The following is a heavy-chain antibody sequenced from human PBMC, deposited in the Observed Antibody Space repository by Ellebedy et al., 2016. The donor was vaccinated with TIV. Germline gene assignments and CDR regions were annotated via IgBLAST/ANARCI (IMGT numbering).Heavy chain of an antibody. V-gene: IGHV3-74*01. CDR2: VNGDESTT. Sequence: GESLKISCATSGFNFRSYWIHWVRHAPGKGLAWVSHVNGDESTTVYADYVNGRFTISRDNAKNTLYLQMNSLRAEDTAVYYCARGAVTGMTTATCDPWGQGTLVTGSS. D-gene: IGHD4-11*01. CDR1: GFNFRSYW. J-gene: IGHJ5*02. CDR3: ARGAVTGMTTATCDP.